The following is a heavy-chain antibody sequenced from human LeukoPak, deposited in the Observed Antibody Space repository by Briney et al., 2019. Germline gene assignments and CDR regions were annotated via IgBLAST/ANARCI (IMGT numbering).Heavy chain of an antibody. Sequence: GGSLRLSCTASGFTFSNYGIHWVRQAPGKGLEWVAVISYDGNNKYYADSVKGRFTISRDNSKNTLFLQMNSLRAEDTAVYYCAKGVDYCSGGSCPADYWGPGTLVTVSS. CDR2: ISYDGNNK. V-gene: IGHV3-30*18. D-gene: IGHD2-15*01. CDR3: AKGVDYCSGGSCPADY. J-gene: IGHJ4*02. CDR1: GFTFSNYG.